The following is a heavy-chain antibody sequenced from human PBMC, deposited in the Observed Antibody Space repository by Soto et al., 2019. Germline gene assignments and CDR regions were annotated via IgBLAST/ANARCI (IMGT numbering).Heavy chain of an antibody. Sequence: QVQLQESGPGLVKPSQTLSLTCTVSGGSINSGVYYWSWIRQQPGKVLEWVGYIYYSGTTYYNPSRQIRISISRATPKNHFSLKLPAVTSADRAVYYCARRISTAGLFDYWGQGTLVTVSS. CDR2: IYYSGTT. V-gene: IGHV4-31*03. D-gene: IGHD6-13*01. CDR1: GGSINSGVYY. J-gene: IGHJ4*02. CDR3: ARRISTAGLFDY.